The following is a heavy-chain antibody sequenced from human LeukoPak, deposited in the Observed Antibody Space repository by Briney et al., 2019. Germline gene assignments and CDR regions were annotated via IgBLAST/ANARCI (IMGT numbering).Heavy chain of an antibody. CDR3: AREDWNYVRNWFDP. V-gene: IGHV1-69*06. D-gene: IGHD1-7*01. Sequence: SVKVSCKASGVTFSSYAISWVRQAPGQGLEWMGGIIPIFGTANYAQKFQGRVTITADKSTSTAYMELSSLRSEDTAVYYCAREDWNYVRNWFDPWGQGTLVTVSS. CDR2: IIPIFGTA. J-gene: IGHJ5*02. CDR1: GVTFSSYA.